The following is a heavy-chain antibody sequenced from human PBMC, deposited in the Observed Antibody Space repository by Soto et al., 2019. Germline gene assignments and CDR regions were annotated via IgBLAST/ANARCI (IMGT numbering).Heavy chain of an antibody. CDR1: GGSFSGYY. V-gene: IGHV4-34*01. CDR3: ARGQWGITIFVEEPLAFDY. D-gene: IGHD3-3*01. J-gene: IGHJ4*02. CDR2: INHSGST. Sequence: SETLSLTCAVYGGSFSGYYWSWIRQPPGKGLEWIGEINHSGSTNYNPSLKSRVTISVDTSKNQFSLKLSSVTAADTAVYYCARGQWGITIFVEEPLAFDYSGQATLVTVSS.